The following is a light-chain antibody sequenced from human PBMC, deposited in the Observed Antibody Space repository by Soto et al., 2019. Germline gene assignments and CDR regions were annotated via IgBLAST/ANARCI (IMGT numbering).Light chain of an antibody. Sequence: DIQMTQSPLTLSASVGDRVTITCRASQSITSWLAWYQQKPGKAPKVLIYKASSLESGVPSRFSGSGSGTEFTLTIRSLQPDDFATYYCQQYNSYSLTFGGGTKVEIK. V-gene: IGKV1-5*03. J-gene: IGKJ4*01. CDR3: QQYNSYSLT. CDR1: QSITSW. CDR2: KAS.